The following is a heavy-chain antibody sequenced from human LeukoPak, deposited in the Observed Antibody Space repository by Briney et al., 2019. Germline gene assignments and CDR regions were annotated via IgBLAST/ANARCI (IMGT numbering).Heavy chain of an antibody. CDR2: IYYSGST. V-gene: IGHV4-39*07. D-gene: IGHD3-3*01. J-gene: IGHJ5*02. CDR3: ARDERLGYNWFDP. Sequence: KPSETLSLTCTVSGGSISSSSYYWGWIRQPPGKGLEWIGSIYYSGSTYYNPSLKSRVTISVDTSKNQFSLKLSSVTAADTAVYYCARDERLGYNWFDPWGQGTLVTVSS. CDR1: GGSISSSSYY.